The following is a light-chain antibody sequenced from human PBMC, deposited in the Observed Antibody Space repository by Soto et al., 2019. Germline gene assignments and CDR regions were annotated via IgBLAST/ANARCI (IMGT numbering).Light chain of an antibody. CDR2: DVS. J-gene: IGLJ2*01. V-gene: IGLV2-11*01. CDR3: CSYAGRFTLVV. CDR1: SSDVGGYNC. Sequence: QSALTQPRSVSGSPGQSVTISCTGTSSDVGGYNCVSWYQQHPGKAPKLMIYDVSKRPSGVPDRFSGSKSANTASLTISGLHAEDEADYYCCSYAGRFTLVVFGGGTKLTVL.